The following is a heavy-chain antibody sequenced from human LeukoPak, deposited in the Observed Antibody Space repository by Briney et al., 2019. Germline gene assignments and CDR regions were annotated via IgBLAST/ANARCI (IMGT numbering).Heavy chain of an antibody. CDR1: GGTFSSYA. Sequence: SVKVSCKASGGTFSSYAISWVRQAPGQGLEWMGRIIPILGIANYAQKFQGRVTITADKSTSTAYMELSSLRSEDTAVYNCARSPPPVGATTADYWGQGTLVTVSS. V-gene: IGHV1-69*04. CDR3: ARSPPPVGATTADY. D-gene: IGHD1-26*01. J-gene: IGHJ4*02. CDR2: IIPILGIA.